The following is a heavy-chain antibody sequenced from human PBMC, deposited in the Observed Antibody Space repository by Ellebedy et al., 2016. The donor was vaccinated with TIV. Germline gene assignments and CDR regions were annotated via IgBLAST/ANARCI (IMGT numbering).Heavy chain of an antibody. CDR3: ARGGSAGVYYDFWSGYYGDWFDP. V-gene: IGHV4-4*02. D-gene: IGHD3-3*01. J-gene: IGHJ5*02. CDR1: GGSISSSNW. CDR2: IYHSGST. Sequence: SETLSLXXAVSGGSISSSNWWSWVRQPPGKGLEWIGEIYHSGSTNYNPSLKSRVTISVDKSKNQFSLKLSSVTAADTAVYYCARGGSAGVYYDFWSGYYGDWFDPWGQGTLVTVSS.